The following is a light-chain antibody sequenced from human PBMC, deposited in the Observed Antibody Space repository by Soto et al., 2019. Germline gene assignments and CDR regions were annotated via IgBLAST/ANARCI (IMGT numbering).Light chain of an antibody. Sequence: EKVMTQSPATLSVSPGERATLSCRASQSVSSNLAWYQQKPGQAPRLFIYDASTRATGIPARFSGSGSGTEFTLTISSLQSEDLAVYYCQQYGDWPETFGQGTKVDIK. CDR1: QSVSSN. V-gene: IGKV3-15*01. CDR2: DAS. CDR3: QQYGDWPET. J-gene: IGKJ1*01.